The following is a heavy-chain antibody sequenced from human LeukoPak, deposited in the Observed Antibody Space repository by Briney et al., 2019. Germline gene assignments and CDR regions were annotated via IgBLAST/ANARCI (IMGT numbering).Heavy chain of an antibody. D-gene: IGHD2-15*01. V-gene: IGHV3-7*01. Sequence: GGSLRLSRAASGFTFSSYWMSWVRQAPGKGLEWVANIKQDGSEKYYVDSVKGRFTISRDNAKNSLYLQMNSLRAEDTAVYYCARDPHCGGGSCPPGYWGQGTLVTVSS. CDR1: GFTFSSYW. J-gene: IGHJ4*02. CDR2: IKQDGSEK. CDR3: ARDPHCGGGSCPPGY.